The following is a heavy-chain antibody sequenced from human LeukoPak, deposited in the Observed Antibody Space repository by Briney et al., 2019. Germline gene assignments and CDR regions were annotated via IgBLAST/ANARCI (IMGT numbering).Heavy chain of an antibody. Sequence: GSLRLSCAASGFTFSSCWMHWVSQDPRRGLMWVSRIIPDGSTTLYADSVKGRFTISRDNAKNTLYLQMNSMGAEDTAVYYCTTVLSSNRSNLCDYWGEGTLVTVSS. D-gene: IGHD6-13*01. CDR1: GFTFSSCW. CDR2: IIPDGSTT. CDR3: TTVLSSNRSNLCDY. J-gene: IGHJ4*02. V-gene: IGHV3-74*03.